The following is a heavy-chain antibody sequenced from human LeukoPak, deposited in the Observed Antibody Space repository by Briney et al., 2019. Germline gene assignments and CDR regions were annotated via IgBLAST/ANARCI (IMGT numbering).Heavy chain of an antibody. D-gene: IGHD3-10*02. J-gene: IGHJ5*02. CDR3: ARHPLKAYVSDWFDP. Sequence: NASETLSLTCTVSGGYISSRSYYWGWLRQPPVKGLEWIASIFYSGSTYHNPSLKSRVTISVDTSKGQFSLKLSSVTAADTAVYFCARHPLKAYVSDWFDPWGQGTLVTVSS. CDR1: GGYISSRSYY. CDR2: IFYSGST. V-gene: IGHV4-39*01.